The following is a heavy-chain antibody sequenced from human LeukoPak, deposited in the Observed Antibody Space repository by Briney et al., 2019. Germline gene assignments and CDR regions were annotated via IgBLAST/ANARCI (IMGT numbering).Heavy chain of an antibody. D-gene: IGHD1-26*01. CDR1: GGSISSSSYY. V-gene: IGHV4-39*07. J-gene: IGHJ4*02. CDR3: ARDREVGATGYYFDY. CDR2: IYYSGST. Sequence: SETLSLTCTVSGGSISSSSYYWGWIRQPPGKGLEWIGSIYYSGSTYYNPSLKSRVTISVDTSKNQFSLRLSSVTAADTAVYYCARDREVGATGYYFDYWGQGTLVTVSS.